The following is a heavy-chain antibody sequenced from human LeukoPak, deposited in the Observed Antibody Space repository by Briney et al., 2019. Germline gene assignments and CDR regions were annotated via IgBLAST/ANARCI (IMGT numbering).Heavy chain of an antibody. CDR2: IGGSAGNT. CDR1: GFTFSNYA. V-gene: IGHV3-23*01. Sequence: PGGSLRLSCGASGFTFSNYAMSWVRQAPGKGLEWVSAIGGSAGNTYYADSVKGRFTISRDNSKNTLYLQMDSLRAEDTAVYYCAKLSSSWYNDYWGQGILVTVSS. CDR3: AKLSSSWYNDY. D-gene: IGHD6-13*01. J-gene: IGHJ4*02.